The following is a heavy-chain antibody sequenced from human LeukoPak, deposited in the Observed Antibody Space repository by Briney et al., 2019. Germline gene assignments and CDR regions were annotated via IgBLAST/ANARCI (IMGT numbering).Heavy chain of an antibody. CDR1: GFTFNTYA. CDR2: SSGSGGST. V-gene: IGHV3-23*01. Sequence: PGGSLRLSCAASGFTFNTYAMSWVHQAPGKGLEWVSGSSGSGGSTNYADSVKGRFTIFRDNSKNTLYLQMNSLRVEDTAVYYCAKDVDTSMVSLFDAWGQGTLVTVSS. CDR3: AKDVDTSMVSLFDA. D-gene: IGHD5-18*01. J-gene: IGHJ4*02.